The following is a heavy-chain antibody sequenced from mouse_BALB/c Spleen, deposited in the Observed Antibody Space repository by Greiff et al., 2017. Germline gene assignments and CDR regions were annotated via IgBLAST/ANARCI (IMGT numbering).Heavy chain of an antibody. CDR1: GYTFTSYW. D-gene: IGHD4-1*01. CDR3: ARDWDGWYFDV. Sequence: DLVKPGASVKLSCKASGYTFTSYWINWIKQRPGQGLEWIGRIAPGSGSTYYNEMFKGKATLTVDTSSSTAYIQLSSLSSEDSAVYFCARDWDGWYFDVWGAGTTVTVSS. CDR2: IAPGSGST. J-gene: IGHJ1*01. V-gene: IGHV1S41*01.